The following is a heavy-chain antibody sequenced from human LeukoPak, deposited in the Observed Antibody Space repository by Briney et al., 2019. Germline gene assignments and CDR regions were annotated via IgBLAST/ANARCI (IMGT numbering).Heavy chain of an antibody. CDR1: GFTFSDYY. Sequence: GGSLRLSCAASGFTFSDYYMSWIRQAPGQGLEWVSYTSSSGSTIYYVDSVRGRFTISRDNAKNTLYLIMSNLRAEDTAVYYCARVTVSGWYTALDYWGQGTLVSVSS. CDR3: ARVTVSGWYTALDY. V-gene: IGHV3-11*04. CDR2: TSSSGSTI. D-gene: IGHD6-19*01. J-gene: IGHJ4*02.